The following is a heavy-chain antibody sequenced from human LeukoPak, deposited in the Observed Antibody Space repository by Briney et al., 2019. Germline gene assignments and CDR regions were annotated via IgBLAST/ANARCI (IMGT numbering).Heavy chain of an antibody. CDR3: ARTNAFDI. CDR2: IYYSGST. CDR1: GGSISNYY. J-gene: IGHJ3*02. V-gene: IGHV4-59*01. Sequence: SETLSLTCTVSGGSISNYYWSWIRQPPGKGLEWIGYIYYSGSTNYNPSLKSRVTISVDTSKNQFSLRLSSVTAADTAVYYCARTNAFDIWGQGTMVTVSS.